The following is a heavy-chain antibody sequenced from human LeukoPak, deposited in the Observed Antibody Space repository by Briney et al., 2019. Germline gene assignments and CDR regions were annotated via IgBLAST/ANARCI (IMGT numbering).Heavy chain of an antibody. CDR3: ARVSGRYCSSTSCHEIVKFDY. Sequence: SETLSLTCTVSGGSISSYYWSWIRQPPGKGLEWIGYIYYSGNTNYNPSLKSRVTISVDTSKNQFSLKLSSVTAADTAVYYCARVSGRYCSSTSCHEIVKFDYWGQGTLVTVSS. D-gene: IGHD2-2*01. CDR2: IYYSGNT. J-gene: IGHJ4*02. V-gene: IGHV4-59*01. CDR1: GGSISSYY.